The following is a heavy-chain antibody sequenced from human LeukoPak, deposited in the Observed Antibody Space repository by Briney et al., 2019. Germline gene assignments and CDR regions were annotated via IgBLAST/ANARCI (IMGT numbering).Heavy chain of an antibody. Sequence: GRSLRLSCAASGFTFSSYGMHWVRQAPGKGLEWVAVISYDGSNKYYANSVKGRFTISRDNSKNTLYLQMNSLRAEDTAVYYCAKPGGIVGATNPFDYWGQGTLVTVSS. CDR2: ISYDGSNK. CDR1: GFTFSSYG. J-gene: IGHJ4*02. V-gene: IGHV3-30*18. CDR3: AKPGGIVGATNPFDY. D-gene: IGHD1-26*01.